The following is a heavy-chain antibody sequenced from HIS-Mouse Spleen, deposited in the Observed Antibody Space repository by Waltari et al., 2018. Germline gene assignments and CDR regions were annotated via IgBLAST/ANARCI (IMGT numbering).Heavy chain of an antibody. J-gene: IGHJ3*02. CDR3: ALGLSSGAFDI. CDR2: INPNSGGT. Sequence: QVQLVQSGAEVTHPGTSVKVACKASGYTFHGSYMHRVRPAPGQGLEWMGWINPNSGGTNYAKKFQGRVTMTRDTSISTAYMELSRLRSDDTAVYYCALGLSSGAFDIWGQGTMVTVSS. D-gene: IGHD6-25*01. V-gene: IGHV1-2*02. CDR1: GYTFHGSY.